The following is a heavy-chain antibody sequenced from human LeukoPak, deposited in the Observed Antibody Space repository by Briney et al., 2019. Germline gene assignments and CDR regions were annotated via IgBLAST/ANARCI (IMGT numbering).Heavy chain of an antibody. V-gene: IGHV3-30-3*02. CDR3: AKPEPGIAAAGTREYFQH. CDR2: ISYDGSNK. Sequence: PGRSLRLSCAASGFTFSSYAMHWVRQAPGKGLEWVAVISYDGSNKYYADSVKGRFTISRDNSKNMLYLQMNSLRAEDTAVYYCAKPEPGIAAAGTREYFQHWGQGTLVTVSS. D-gene: IGHD6-13*01. J-gene: IGHJ1*01. CDR1: GFTFSSYA.